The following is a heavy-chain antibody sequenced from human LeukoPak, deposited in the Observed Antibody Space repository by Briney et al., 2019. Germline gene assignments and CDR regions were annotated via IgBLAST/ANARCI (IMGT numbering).Heavy chain of an antibody. Sequence: GGSPRLSCAASGFTFSSYSMNWVRQAPGKGLEWVSSISSSNSYLYYADSVKGRFTLSRDNAKNSLYLQMNSLRAEDTAVYYCARAVDYYDSSGYYRPYFDYWGQGTLVTVSS. D-gene: IGHD3-22*01. V-gene: IGHV3-21*01. J-gene: IGHJ4*02. CDR2: ISSSNSYL. CDR1: GFTFSSYS. CDR3: ARAVDYYDSSGYYRPYFDY.